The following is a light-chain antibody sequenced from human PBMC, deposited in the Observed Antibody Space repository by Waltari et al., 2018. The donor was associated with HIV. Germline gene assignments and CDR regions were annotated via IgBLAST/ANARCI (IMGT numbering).Light chain of an antibody. V-gene: IGKV3-11*01. Sequence: EIVFTQSPVTLSLSPGERATLPCRASQSVGSDLVWYQQKPGQAPRLLIYDTSNRASGIPARFSGSGSGTDFTLTISSLQPEDLAVYYCQQGDDWPYTFGQGTKLEIK. CDR2: DTS. CDR3: QQGDDWPYT. J-gene: IGKJ2*01. CDR1: QSVGSD.